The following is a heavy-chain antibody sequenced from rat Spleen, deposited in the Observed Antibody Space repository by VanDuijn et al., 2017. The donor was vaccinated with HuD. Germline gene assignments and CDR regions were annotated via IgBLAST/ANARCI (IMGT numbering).Heavy chain of an antibody. D-gene: IGHD5-1*01. CDR1: GFNFNDYW. Sequence: EVKLVESGGGLVQPGRSLKLSCAASGFNFNDYWMGWVRQPPGKGLEWMGVIWGDGSTAYNSALKSRLSISRDTSKSQVFLKMSSLKTEDTATYYCARLLGVDYWGQGVMVTVSS. CDR2: IWGDGST. CDR3: ARLLGVDY. J-gene: IGHJ2*01. V-gene: IGHV2S63*01.